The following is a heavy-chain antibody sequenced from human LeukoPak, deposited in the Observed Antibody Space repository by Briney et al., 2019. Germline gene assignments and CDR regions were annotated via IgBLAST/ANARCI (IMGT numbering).Heavy chain of an antibody. J-gene: IGHJ5*02. CDR1: GDSLSGYF. CDR3: ARERTMVRGMSWLDP. V-gene: IGHV4-59*12. CDR2: IHYSGAT. D-gene: IGHD3-10*01. Sequence: PSETLSLTCTVSGDSLSGYFWSWIRQTPGKGLEWIGYIHYSGATNYNPSLKSRVTMSVDTSKNQFPLKLSSVTAADTAVYYCARERTMVRGMSWLDPWGQGTRVTVSS.